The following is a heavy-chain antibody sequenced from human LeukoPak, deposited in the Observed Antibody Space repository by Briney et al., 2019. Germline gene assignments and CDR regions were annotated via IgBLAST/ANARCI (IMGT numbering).Heavy chain of an antibody. D-gene: IGHD6-13*01. CDR2: IYYSGST. Sequence: SETLSLTCTVSGGSISSYYWSWIRQPPGKGLEWIGYIYYSGSTNYNPSLKSRVTISVDTSKNQFSLKLSSVTAADTAVYYCARSAEAAADYNWFDPWGQGTLVTVSS. CDR3: ARSAEAAADYNWFDP. V-gene: IGHV4-59*01. CDR1: GGSISSYY. J-gene: IGHJ5*02.